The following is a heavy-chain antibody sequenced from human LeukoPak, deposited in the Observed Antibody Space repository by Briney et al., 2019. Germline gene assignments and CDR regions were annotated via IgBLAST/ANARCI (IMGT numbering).Heavy chain of an antibody. CDR2: ISGSGGST. V-gene: IGHV3-23*01. J-gene: IGHJ4*02. CDR1: GFTFSSYA. CDR3: AKARYGDYVAPVGGPFDY. D-gene: IGHD4-17*01. Sequence: GGSLRLSCAASGFTFSSYAMSWVRQAPGKGLEWAPAISGSGGSTYYADSVKGRFTISRDNSKNTLYLQMNSRRAEDTAVYYCAKARYGDYVAPVGGPFDYWGQGTLVTVSS.